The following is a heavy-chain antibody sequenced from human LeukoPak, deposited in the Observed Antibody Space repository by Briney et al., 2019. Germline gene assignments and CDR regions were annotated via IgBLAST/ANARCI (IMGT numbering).Heavy chain of an antibody. V-gene: IGHV4-39*07. D-gene: IGHD1-26*01. Sequence: SETLSLTCAASGCSISSYSYYWGRLPQPPGKGLEGIRSIYYSGSNYSNPYLKSRVTISVDTSKNQFSLKLSSVTAADTAVYYCARESYSGSLPFDYWGQGTLVTVSS. CDR2: IYYSGSN. CDR3: ARESYSGSLPFDY. J-gene: IGHJ4*02. CDR1: GCSISSYSYY.